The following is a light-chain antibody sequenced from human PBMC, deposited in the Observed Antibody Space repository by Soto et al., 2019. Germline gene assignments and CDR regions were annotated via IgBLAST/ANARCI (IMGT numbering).Light chain of an antibody. V-gene: IGLV1-44*01. CDR2: SNN. J-gene: IGLJ1*01. Sequence: QSVLTQPPSASGTPGQRVTISCSGSSSNIGSNTVNWYQQLPGTAPKLLIYSNNQRPSGVPDRFSGSKSGTSASLAISGLQSEDEADYYCAAWDDSLSGYYDFGTGTKVTVL. CDR1: SSNIGSNT. CDR3: AAWDDSLSGYYD.